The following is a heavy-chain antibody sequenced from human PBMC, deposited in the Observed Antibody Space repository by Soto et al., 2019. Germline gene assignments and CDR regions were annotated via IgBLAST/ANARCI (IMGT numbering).Heavy chain of an antibody. CDR3: ARGLIEMATIYFQS. V-gene: IGHV4-59*01. Sequence: SETLSLTCTVSGGSISSYYWSWIRQHPGKGLEWIGYIYYSGSTNYNPSLKSRVTISVDTSKNQFSLKLSSVTAADTAVYYCARGLIEMATIYFQSWGQGTLVTVSS. D-gene: IGHD5-12*01. J-gene: IGHJ1*01. CDR1: GGSISSYY. CDR2: IYYSGST.